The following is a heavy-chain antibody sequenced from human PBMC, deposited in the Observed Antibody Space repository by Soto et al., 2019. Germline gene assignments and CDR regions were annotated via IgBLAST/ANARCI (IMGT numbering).Heavy chain of an antibody. CDR2: IYYSGST. V-gene: IGHV4-59*01. CDR1: GGSISSYY. CDR3: ARAYGSGSYHYFDY. Sequence: QVQLQESGPGLVKPSETLSLTCTVSGGSISSYYWSWIRQPPGKGLEWIGYIYYSGSTNYNPSLKSRVTISVDTSKNQFSLKLSSVTAADTAVYYCARAYGSGSYHYFDYWGQGTLVTVSS. J-gene: IGHJ4*02. D-gene: IGHD3-10*01.